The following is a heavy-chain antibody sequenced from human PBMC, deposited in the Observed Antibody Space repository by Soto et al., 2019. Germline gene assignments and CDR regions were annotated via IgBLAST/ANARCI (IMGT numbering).Heavy chain of an antibody. D-gene: IGHD6-13*01. V-gene: IGHV3-23*01. Sequence: GGSLRLSCAASGFTFSSSAMSWVRQAPGKGLEWVSAISGSGGSTYYADSVKGRFTISRDNSKNTLYLQMNSLRAEDTAVYYCAKKGTQRSSSCFDYWGQGTLVTVSS. J-gene: IGHJ4*02. CDR2: ISGSGGST. CDR3: AKKGTQRSSSCFDY. CDR1: GFTFSSSA.